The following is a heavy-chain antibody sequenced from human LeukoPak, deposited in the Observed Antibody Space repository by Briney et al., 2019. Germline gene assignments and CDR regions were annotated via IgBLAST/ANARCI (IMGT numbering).Heavy chain of an antibody. Sequence: SETLSLTCAVYGGSFSGYYWSWIRQPPGKGLEWIGEINHGGSTNYNPSLKSRVTISVDTSKNQFSLKLSSVTAADTAVYYCARGRGAFDYWGQGTLVTVPS. V-gene: IGHV4-34*01. CDR2: INHGGST. J-gene: IGHJ4*02. D-gene: IGHD3-10*01. CDR3: ARGRGAFDY. CDR1: GGSFSGYY.